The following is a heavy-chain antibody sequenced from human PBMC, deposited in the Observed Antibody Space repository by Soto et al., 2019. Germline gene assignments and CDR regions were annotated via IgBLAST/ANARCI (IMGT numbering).Heavy chain of an antibody. CDR3: AKVVVAATSYFDY. V-gene: IGHV3-30*18. CDR1: GFTFSSYG. D-gene: IGHD2-15*01. Sequence: GXSLRLSCAASGFTFSSYGLHWFRQAPVKGLEWVAVISYDGSNKYYADSVKGRFTISRDNSKNTLYLQMNSLRAEDTAVYYRAKVVVAATSYFDYWGQGTLVTVSS. J-gene: IGHJ4*02. CDR2: ISYDGSNK.